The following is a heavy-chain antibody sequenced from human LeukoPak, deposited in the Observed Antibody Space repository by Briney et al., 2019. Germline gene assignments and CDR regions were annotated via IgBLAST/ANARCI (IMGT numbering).Heavy chain of an antibody. Sequence: GGSLRLSCAASGFTFSSYGMHWVRQAPGKGLEWVAVISYDGSNKYYADSVKGRFTISRDNSKNTLYLQMNSLRAEDTAVYYCAKVGAQWEQSYFDYWGQGTLVTVSS. CDR3: AKVGAQWEQSYFDY. CDR2: ISYDGSNK. CDR1: GFTFSSYG. J-gene: IGHJ4*02. D-gene: IGHD1-26*01. V-gene: IGHV3-30*18.